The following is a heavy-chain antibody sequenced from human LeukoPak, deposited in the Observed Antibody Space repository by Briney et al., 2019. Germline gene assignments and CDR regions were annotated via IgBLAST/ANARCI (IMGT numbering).Heavy chain of an antibody. Sequence: GGSLRLSCAASGFTVSSNYMSWVRQAPGKGLEWVSATVGGGSPNTYHADSVKGRFTISRDNAKNSLYLQMNSLRAEDTALYYCAKASGSGSYYNWFDPWGQGTLVTVSS. CDR1: GFTVSSNY. D-gene: IGHD3-10*01. J-gene: IGHJ5*02. CDR3: AKASGSGSYYNWFDP. V-gene: IGHV3-53*05. CDR2: TVGGGSPNT.